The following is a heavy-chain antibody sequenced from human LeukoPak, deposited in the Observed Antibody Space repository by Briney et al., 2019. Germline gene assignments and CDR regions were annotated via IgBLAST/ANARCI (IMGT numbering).Heavy chain of an antibody. CDR3: ARDHVGTLDY. J-gene: IGHJ4*02. V-gene: IGHV4-59*01. CDR2: IYYSGST. CDR1: GGSISSYY. D-gene: IGHD1-14*01. Sequence: ASETLSLTCTVSGGSISSYYWSWIRQPPGKGLEWIGYIYYSGSTNYNPSLKSRVTISADTSKNQFSLKLSSVTAADTAVYYCARDHVGTLDYWGQGTLVTVSS.